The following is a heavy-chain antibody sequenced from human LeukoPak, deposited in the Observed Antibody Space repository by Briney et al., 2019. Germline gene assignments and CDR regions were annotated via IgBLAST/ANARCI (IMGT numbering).Heavy chain of an antibody. Sequence: GGSLRLSCAASGFTVSSNYMSWVRQAPGKGLEWVSVIYSGGSTYYADSVKGRFTISRDNSKNTLYLQMNSLRAEDTAVYYCAKAIAVGGTSPPADYWGQGTLVTVSS. CDR3: AKAIAVGGTSPPADY. D-gene: IGHD6-19*01. CDR2: IYSGGST. J-gene: IGHJ4*02. CDR1: GFTVSSNY. V-gene: IGHV3-66*01.